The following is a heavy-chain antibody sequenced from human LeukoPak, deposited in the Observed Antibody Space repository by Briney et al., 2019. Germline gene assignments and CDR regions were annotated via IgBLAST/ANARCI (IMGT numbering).Heavy chain of an antibody. Sequence: GGSLRLSCAASGFTVSNNYMNCVRHAPGKGLERVSVIYSGGSTYYADSVKGRFTISRDNSKNTLYLQMNSLRAEDTVFFQAEDGIRDLEWAHWGQGTLVTVSS. CDR1: GFTVSNNY. V-gene: IGHV3-53*01. CDR2: IYSGGST. CDR3: EDGIRDLEWAH. J-gene: IGHJ4*02. D-gene: IGHD3-3*01.